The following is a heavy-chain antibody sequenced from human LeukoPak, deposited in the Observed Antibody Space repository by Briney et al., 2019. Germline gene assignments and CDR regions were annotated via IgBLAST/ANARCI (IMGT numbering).Heavy chain of an antibody. CDR1: GFTFSNYA. J-gene: IGHJ5*02. CDR2: ISGSGGTI. V-gene: IGHV3-23*01. Sequence: GGSLRLSCAASGFTFSNYAMSWVRQAPGKGLEWVSAISGSGGTIYYADSVKGRFTISRDNSKSTLYMKMNRLNAEDTAVYYCAKYSDQQRSTFDPWGQGTLVTVSS. CDR3: AKYSDQQRSTFDP. D-gene: IGHD6-13*01.